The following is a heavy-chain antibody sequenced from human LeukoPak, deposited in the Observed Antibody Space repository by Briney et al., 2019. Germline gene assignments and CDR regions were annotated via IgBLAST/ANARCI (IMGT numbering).Heavy chain of an antibody. Sequence: SETLSLTCTVSGGSLSSYYWSWIRQPAGKGLEWIGRIYTSGSTNYNPSLKSRVTMSVDTSKNQFSLKLSSVTAADTAVYYCARRKGVVGATNAYYFDYWGQGTLVTVSS. V-gene: IGHV4-4*07. J-gene: IGHJ4*02. CDR1: GGSLSSYY. CDR2: IYTSGST. CDR3: ARRKGVVGATNAYYFDY. D-gene: IGHD1-26*01.